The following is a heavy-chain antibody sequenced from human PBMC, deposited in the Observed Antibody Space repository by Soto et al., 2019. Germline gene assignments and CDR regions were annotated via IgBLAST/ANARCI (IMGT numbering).Heavy chain of an antibody. CDR3: ARDGYSGYLFDY. D-gene: IGHD5-12*01. J-gene: IGHJ4*02. V-gene: IGHV3-48*01. Sequence: GGSLRLSCAASGFTFSSYSMNWVRQAPGKGLEWASYISSSSSTIYYADSVKGRFTISRDNAKNSLYLQMNSLRAEDTAVYYCARDGYSGYLFDYWGQGTLVTVSS. CDR2: ISSSSSTI. CDR1: GFTFSSYS.